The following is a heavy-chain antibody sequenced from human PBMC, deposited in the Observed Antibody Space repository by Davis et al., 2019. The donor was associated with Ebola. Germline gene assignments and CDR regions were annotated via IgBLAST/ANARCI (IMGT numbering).Heavy chain of an antibody. J-gene: IGHJ6*02. D-gene: IGHD3-3*01. V-gene: IGHV4-34*01. Sequence: SETLSLTCAVYGGSFSGYYWSWIRQPPGKGLEWIGAINHSGSTNYNPSLKSRATIPVDTSKNQFSLKLSSVTAADTAVYYCARVPYYDFWSGYPNYYGMDVWGQGTTVTVSS. CDR2: INHSGST. CDR3: ARVPYYDFWSGYPNYYGMDV. CDR1: GGSFSGYY.